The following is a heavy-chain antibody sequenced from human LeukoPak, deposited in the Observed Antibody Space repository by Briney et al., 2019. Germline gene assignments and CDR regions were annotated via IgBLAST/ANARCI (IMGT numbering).Heavy chain of an antibody. CDR2: VSGSGGNT. CDR1: GFTFSTYG. CDR3: ASVGSVY. J-gene: IGHJ4*02. D-gene: IGHD2-15*01. Sequence: GGSLRLSCAASGFTFSTYGMSWVRQAPGKGLEWVSSVSGSGGNTYYADSVKGRFTISRDNSKNTLYLQMNSLRAEDTAVYYCASVGSVYWGQGTLVTVSS. V-gene: IGHV3-23*01.